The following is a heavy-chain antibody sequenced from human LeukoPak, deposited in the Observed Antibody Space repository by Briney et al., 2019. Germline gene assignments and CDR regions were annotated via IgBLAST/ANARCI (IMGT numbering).Heavy chain of an antibody. CDR1: GDXISSYY. D-gene: IGHD2-15*01. J-gene: IGHJ4*02. CDR2: ISYSGST. CDR3: ARRGGPSGYCSGGSCYFDY. Sequence: SETLSLTCTVSGDXISSYYWSWIRQPPGKGLEWLGYISYSGSTNYNPSLKSRVTISVDTSKNQFSLKLSSVTAADTAVYYCARRGGPSGYCSGGSCYFDYWGQGTLVTVSS. V-gene: IGHV4-59*01.